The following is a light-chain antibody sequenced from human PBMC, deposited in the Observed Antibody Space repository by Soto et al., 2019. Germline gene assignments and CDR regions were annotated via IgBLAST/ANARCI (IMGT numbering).Light chain of an antibody. Sequence: DIQMTQSPSSLSASIGDRVTITCRTSHNISSHLNWYQQKPGKAPKLLIYAASSLQGGVPSGFSGGGSGPDFTLTITILQPEDFATYYCQQSFSTPYTFGQGTKLQIK. CDR3: QQSFSTPYT. CDR1: HNISSH. CDR2: AAS. V-gene: IGKV1-39*01. J-gene: IGKJ2*01.